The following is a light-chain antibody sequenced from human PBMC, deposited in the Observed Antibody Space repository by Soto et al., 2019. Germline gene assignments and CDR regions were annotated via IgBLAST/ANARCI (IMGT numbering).Light chain of an antibody. J-gene: IGKJ1*01. V-gene: IGKV3-20*01. CDR3: RHSEA. Sequence: EIVLTQSPGTLSLSPGERATLSCRASQSVSSSYLAWYQQKPSQAPRLLIFGASTRATGIPDRFSGSGSGTDFTLTISRLEPEEFAVYYCRHSEAFGQGTKVEIK. CDR2: GAS. CDR1: QSVSSSY.